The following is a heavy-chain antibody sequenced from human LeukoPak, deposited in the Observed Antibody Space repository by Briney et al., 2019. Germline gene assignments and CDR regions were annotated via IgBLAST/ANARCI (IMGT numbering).Heavy chain of an antibody. J-gene: IGHJ4*02. CDR3: ARDRPGFFYDILTGYDY. V-gene: IGHV1-18*01. CDR1: RYSFNSYV. CDR2: LSAYNGDT. Sequence: ASVKVSCEASRYSFNSYVISCVRQAPGQGVEWMGWLSAYNGDTKYAQNLQGRVTMTTDTFTSTAYMELRSLRSDDTAVYYCARDRPGFFYDILTGYDYWGQGTLVTVSS. D-gene: IGHD3-9*01.